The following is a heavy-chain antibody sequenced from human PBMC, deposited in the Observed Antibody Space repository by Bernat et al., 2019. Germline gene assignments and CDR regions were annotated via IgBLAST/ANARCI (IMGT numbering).Heavy chain of an antibody. D-gene: IGHD2/OR15-2a*01. V-gene: IGHV1-18*01. CDR2: ISAYNGNT. CDR1: RYTFTSYG. Sequence: QVQLVQSGAEVKKPGASVKVSCKASRYTFTSYGISWVRQAPGQGLEWMGWISAYNGNTNYAHTLQGRVTMTTDTSTSTAYMELRSLRAEDTAVYYCARPNAFCYYYGMDVWGQGTTVTVSS. CDR3: ARPNAFCYYYGMDV. J-gene: IGHJ6*02.